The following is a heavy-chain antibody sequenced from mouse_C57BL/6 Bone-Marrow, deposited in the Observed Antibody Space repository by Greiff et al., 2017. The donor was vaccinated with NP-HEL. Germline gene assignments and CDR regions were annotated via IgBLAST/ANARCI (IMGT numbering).Heavy chain of an antibody. V-gene: IGHV14-4*01. CDR1: GFNIKDDY. CDR3: TTPYSNYVGAMDY. J-gene: IGHJ4*01. D-gene: IGHD2-5*01. Sequence: VHVKQSGAELVRPGASVKLSCTASGFNIKDDYMHWVKQRPEQGLEWIGWIDPENGDTEYASKFQGKATITADTSSNTAYLQLSSLTSEDTAVYYGTTPYSNYVGAMDYWGQGTSVTVAS. CDR2: IDPENGDT.